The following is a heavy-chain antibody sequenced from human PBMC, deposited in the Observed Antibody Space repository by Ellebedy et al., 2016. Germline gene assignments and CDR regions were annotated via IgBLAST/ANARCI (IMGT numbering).Heavy chain of an antibody. CDR2: IYYSGST. CDR3: ARRSRDDAFDI. J-gene: IGHJ3*02. V-gene: IGHV4-31*03. Sequence: SETLSLXXTVSGGSISSGGYYWSWIRQHPGKGLEWIGYIYYSGSTYYNPSLKSRVTISVDTSKNQFSLKLSSVTAADTAVYYCARRSRDDAFDIWGQGTMVTVSS. CDR1: GGSISSGGYY.